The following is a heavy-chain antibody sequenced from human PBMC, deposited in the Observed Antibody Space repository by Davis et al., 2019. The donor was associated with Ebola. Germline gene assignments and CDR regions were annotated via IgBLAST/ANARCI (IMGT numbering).Heavy chain of an antibody. CDR1: GFTFSSYS. J-gene: IGHJ6*04. CDR3: ASLVKGWYYGMDV. CDR2: IWYDGSNK. Sequence: GESLKISCAASGFTFSSYSMNWVRQAPGKGLEWVAVIWYDGSNKYYADSVRGRFTISRDNSKNTLYLQMNSLRAEDTAVYYCASLVKGWYYGMDVWGKGTTVTVSS. V-gene: IGHV3-33*08. D-gene: IGHD3-22*01.